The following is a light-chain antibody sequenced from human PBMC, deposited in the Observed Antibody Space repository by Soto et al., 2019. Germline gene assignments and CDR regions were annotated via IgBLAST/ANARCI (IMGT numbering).Light chain of an antibody. V-gene: IGKV3D-15*01. J-gene: IGKJ5*01. Sequence: EILISHCPTTLSLSPRERATLSFGARLSDSSQLAWYQHKPGQAPRLLIYGASSRATGIPARFSGSGSGTDFTLTISSLEPEDFAVYYCQQYNTWPPITFGQGTRLEIK. CDR1: LSDSSQ. CDR3: QQYNTWPPIT. CDR2: GAS.